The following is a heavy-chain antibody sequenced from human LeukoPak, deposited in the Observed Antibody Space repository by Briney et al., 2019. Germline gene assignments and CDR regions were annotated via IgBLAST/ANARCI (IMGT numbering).Heavy chain of an antibody. Sequence: SQTLSLTCAISGDSVSINSAAWNWIRQSPSRVLEWLRRTYYRSTWYNDYEVSVKSRMTNNPDTSKNQFSLQLNSVTPEDTAVYYCARGAYCSGGSCYSNWFDPWGQGTLVTVSS. CDR3: ARGAYCSGGSCYSNWFDP. J-gene: IGHJ5*02. V-gene: IGHV6-1*01. D-gene: IGHD2-15*01. CDR1: GDSVSINSAA. CDR2: TYYRSTWYN.